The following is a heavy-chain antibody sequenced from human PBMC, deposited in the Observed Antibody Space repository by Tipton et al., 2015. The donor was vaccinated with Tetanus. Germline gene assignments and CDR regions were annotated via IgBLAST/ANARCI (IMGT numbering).Heavy chain of an antibody. CDR1: GGSFSDFY. Sequence: TLSLTCAVSGGSFSDFYWSWIRQSPGKGLEWIGEINHSGSANQSPSLKSRVTMSVDTPSKQFSLRLNSLTAADTAVYYCARRRYSWNRGGFDIWSQGTLVTVSS. D-gene: IGHD1-20*01. CDR2: INHSGSA. V-gene: IGHV4-34*01. J-gene: IGHJ3*02. CDR3: ARRRYSWNRGGFDI.